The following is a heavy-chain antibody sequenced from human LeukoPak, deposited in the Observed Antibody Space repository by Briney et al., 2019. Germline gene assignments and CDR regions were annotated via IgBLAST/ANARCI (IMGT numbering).Heavy chain of an antibody. CDR2: INHSGST. J-gene: IGHJ4*02. Sequence: PSETLSLTCAVYGGSFSGYYWSWIRQLPGKGLEWIGEINHSGSTNYNPSLKSRVTISVDTSKNPFSLKLSSVTAADTAVYYCARGPAGTFFDYWGQGTLVTVSS. CDR3: ARGPAGTFFDY. D-gene: IGHD6-13*01. CDR1: GGSFSGYY. V-gene: IGHV4-34*01.